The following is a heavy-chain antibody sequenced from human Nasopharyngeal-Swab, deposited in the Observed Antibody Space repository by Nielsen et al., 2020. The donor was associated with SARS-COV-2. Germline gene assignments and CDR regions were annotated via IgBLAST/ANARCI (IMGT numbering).Heavy chain of an antibody. V-gene: IGHV3-21*04. CDR2: ISSSSSYT. CDR1: GFTFSSYS. J-gene: IGHJ4*02. CDR3: ARALSPWLLTFDY. Sequence: GKSLRLSCAASGFTFSSYSMNWVRQAPGKGLEWVSFISSSSSYTNYADSVKGRFTISRDNAKNSLYLQMNSLRAEDTAVYYCARALSPWLLTFDYWGQGTLVTVSS. D-gene: IGHD5-12*01.